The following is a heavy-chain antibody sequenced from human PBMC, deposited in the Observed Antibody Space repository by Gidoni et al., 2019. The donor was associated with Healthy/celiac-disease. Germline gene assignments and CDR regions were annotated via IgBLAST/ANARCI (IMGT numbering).Heavy chain of an antibody. J-gene: IGHJ4*02. CDR3: TREYYDILTGYYADDY. Sequence: EVQLVESGGGLVQPGRSLRLSFTASGFTFGYYAMSWVRQAPGKGLEWVGFIRSKAYGGKTEYAASVKGRFTISRDDSKSIAYLQMNSLKTEDTAVYYCTREYYDILTGYYADDYWGQGTLVTVSS. CDR2: IRSKAYGGKT. D-gene: IGHD3-9*01. V-gene: IGHV3-49*02. CDR1: GFTFGYYA.